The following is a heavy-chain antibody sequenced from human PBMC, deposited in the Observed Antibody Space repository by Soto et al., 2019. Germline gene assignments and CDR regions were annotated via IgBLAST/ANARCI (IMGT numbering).Heavy chain of an antibody. CDR2: IYPGDSDT. CDR3: ARRLAAAGEYYYYYYYGMDV. CDR1: GYSFTSYW. J-gene: IGHJ6*02. D-gene: IGHD6-13*01. V-gene: IGHV5-51*01. Sequence: SLKISCKGSGYSFTSYWIGWVRQMPGKGLEWMGIIYPGDSDTRYSPSFQGQVTISADKSISTAYLQWSSLKASDTAMYYCARRLAAAGEYYYYYYYGMDVWGQGTTVTVSS.